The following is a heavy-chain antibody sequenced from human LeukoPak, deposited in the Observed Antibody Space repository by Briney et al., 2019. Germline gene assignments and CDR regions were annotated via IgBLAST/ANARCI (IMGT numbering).Heavy chain of an antibody. D-gene: IGHD3-9*01. J-gene: IGHJ4*02. Sequence: VASVKVSCKASGYTFTSYGISWVRQAPGQGLEWMGWISAYNGNTNYAQKLQGRVTMTTDTSTSTAYMELRSLRSDDTAVYYCARDYDILTGYSPFDHWGQGTLVTVSS. CDR3: ARDYDILTGYSPFDH. CDR1: GYTFTSYG. V-gene: IGHV1-18*01. CDR2: ISAYNGNT.